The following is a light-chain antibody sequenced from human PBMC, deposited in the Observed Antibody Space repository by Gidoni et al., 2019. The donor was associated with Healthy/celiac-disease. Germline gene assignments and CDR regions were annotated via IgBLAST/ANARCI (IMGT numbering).Light chain of an antibody. CDR2: GNS. CDR3: QSYDSSLSGFYV. Sequence: QPVLTQPPSVSGAPGHRVTSSCTGSSSNSGAGYDLHWYQQLPGTAPKLLIYGNSNRPSGVPDRFSGSKSGTSASLAITGLQAGDEADYYCQSYDSSLSGFYVFGTGTKITVL. V-gene: IGLV1-40*01. J-gene: IGLJ1*01. CDR1: SSNSGAGYD.